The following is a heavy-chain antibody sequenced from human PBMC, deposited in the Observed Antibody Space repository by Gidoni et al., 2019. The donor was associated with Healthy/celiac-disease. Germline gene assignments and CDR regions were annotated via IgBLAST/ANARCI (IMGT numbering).Heavy chain of an antibody. CDR3: ARLQSSSSSAYFQH. J-gene: IGHJ1*01. V-gene: IGHV5-51*01. CDR2: IYTGDSDT. Sequence: EVPLVQSGAAGKKPGMSLKISCKGSGSTLTSYWIGWLRQMPGKGLELMRIIYTGDSDTRYSPSFQGQVTISADKSISTAYLQWSSLKASDTAMYYCARLQSSSSSAYFQHWGQGTLVTVSS. D-gene: IGHD6-6*01. CDR1: GSTLTSYW.